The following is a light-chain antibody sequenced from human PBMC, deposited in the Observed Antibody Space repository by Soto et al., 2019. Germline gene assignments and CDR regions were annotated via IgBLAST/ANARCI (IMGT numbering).Light chain of an antibody. CDR2: GAS. CDR3: QHYGSSTYI. Sequence: EIVLTQSPGTLSLSPRERATLSCRASQTVNSRYLAWYQQKVGQAPRLLIYGASRRASGIPERFSGSGSGTHFTLTINKMEPEDFAVYYCQHYGSSTYIFGKGTKVDIK. J-gene: IGKJ2*01. V-gene: IGKV3-20*01. CDR1: QTVNSRY.